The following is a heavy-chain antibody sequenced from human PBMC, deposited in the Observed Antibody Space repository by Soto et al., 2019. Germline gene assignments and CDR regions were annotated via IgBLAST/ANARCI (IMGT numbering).Heavy chain of an antibody. CDR3: ARASSASYGDYDQLYYFDY. CDR2: ISYDGSNK. CDR1: GFTFSSYA. V-gene: IGHV3-30-3*01. D-gene: IGHD4-17*01. J-gene: IGHJ4*02. Sequence: QVQLVESGGGVVQPGRSLRLSCAASGFTFSSYAMHWVRQAPGKGLEWVAVISYDGSNKYYADSVKGRFTISRDNSKNTLYLHMNSLRAEDTAVYYCARASSASYGDYDQLYYFDYWGQGTLVTVSS.